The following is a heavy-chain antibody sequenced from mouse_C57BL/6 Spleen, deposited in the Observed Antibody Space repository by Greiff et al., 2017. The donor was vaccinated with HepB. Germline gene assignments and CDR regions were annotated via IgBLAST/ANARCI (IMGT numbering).Heavy chain of an antibody. CDR1: GYTFTSYW. Sequence: VQLQQPGAELVKPGASVKLSCKASGYTFTSYWMQWVKQRPGQGLEWIGEIDPSDSYTNYNQKFKGKATLTVDTSSSTAYMQLSSLTSEDSAVYYCARSNYGSSSWFAYWGQGTLVTVSA. J-gene: IGHJ3*01. CDR2: IDPSDSYT. D-gene: IGHD1-1*01. V-gene: IGHV1-50*01. CDR3: ARSNYGSSSWFAY.